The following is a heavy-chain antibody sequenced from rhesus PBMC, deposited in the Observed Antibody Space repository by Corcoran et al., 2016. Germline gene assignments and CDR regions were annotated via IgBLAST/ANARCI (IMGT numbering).Heavy chain of an antibody. Sequence: QVQLVQSGAEVKKPGASVKPSCKASGYTFTSNSIKGVRQAPRQGLECMGWFNPSNGNTGYAQKFQGRVTMTRDTSTSTAYMELSSLRSEDTAVYYCARGPADGLDSWGQGVVVTVSS. CDR3: ARGPADGLDS. V-gene: IGHV1-200*01. J-gene: IGHJ6*01. CDR1: GYTFTSNS. CDR2: FNPSNGNT.